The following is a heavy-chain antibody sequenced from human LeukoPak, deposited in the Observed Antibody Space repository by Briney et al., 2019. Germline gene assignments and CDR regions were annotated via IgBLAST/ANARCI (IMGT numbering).Heavy chain of an antibody. Sequence: GESLKISCKGLGYSFSSYWIGGVRQMPGKGLEWMGIIYPDDSYTTYSPSFQGQVTISADKSIDTAYLHWSSLKASDTAMYYCARGDSIGYYSGFQHWGQGSLVIVSS. CDR3: ARGDSIGYYSGFQH. CDR2: IYPDDSYT. CDR1: GYSFSSYW. J-gene: IGHJ1*01. V-gene: IGHV5-51*01. D-gene: IGHD3-22*01.